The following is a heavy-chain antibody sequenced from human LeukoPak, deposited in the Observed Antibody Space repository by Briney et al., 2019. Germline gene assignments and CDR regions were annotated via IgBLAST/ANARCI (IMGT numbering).Heavy chain of an antibody. V-gene: IGHV3-30*04. J-gene: IGHJ4*02. D-gene: IGHD3-22*01. CDR1: GFTFSSYA. CDR2: ISYDGSNK. CDR3: ARWRYDSSDPSFDY. Sequence: GESLRLACAASGFTFSSYAMHWVRQAPGKGLEWVAVISYDGSNKYYADSVKGRFTISRDNSKNTLYLQMNSLRAEDTAVYYCARWRYDSSDPSFDYWGQGTLVTVSS.